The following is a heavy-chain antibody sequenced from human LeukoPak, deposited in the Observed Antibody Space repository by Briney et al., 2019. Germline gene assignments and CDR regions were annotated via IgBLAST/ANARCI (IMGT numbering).Heavy chain of an antibody. J-gene: IGHJ4*02. D-gene: IGHD3-16*01. V-gene: IGHV4-59*08. CDR3: ARKGVSDLYYFDS. CDR2: IYYSGST. Sequence: PSETLSLTCTVSGGSISSYYWSWIRQPPGKGLEWMGNIYYSGSTYYKSSLKSRVTISVDTSKNQISLKLRSVTAADTAVYYCARKGVSDLYYFDSWGQGTLVTLSS. CDR1: GGSISSYY.